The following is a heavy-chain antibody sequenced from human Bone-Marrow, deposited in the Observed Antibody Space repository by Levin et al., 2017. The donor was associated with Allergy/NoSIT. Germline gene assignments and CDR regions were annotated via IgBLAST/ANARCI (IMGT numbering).Heavy chain of an antibody. V-gene: IGHV3-9*01. CDR1: GFIFDNFG. CDR3: TKDLLVAPASRGHAFDI. Sequence: GGSLRLSCVGSGFIFDNFGMHWVRQAPGKGLEWVSGIGWNSGSIDYADSVKGRFTISRDNAKNSLYLQMNSLSAEDTSLYYCTKDLLVAPASRGHAFDIWCRGTMVSVSS. D-gene: IGHD6-13*01. J-gene: IGHJ3*02. CDR2: IGWNSGSI.